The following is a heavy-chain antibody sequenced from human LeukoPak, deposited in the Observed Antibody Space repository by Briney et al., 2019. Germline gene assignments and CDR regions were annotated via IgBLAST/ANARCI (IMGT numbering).Heavy chain of an antibody. Sequence: PGGSLRLSCLASGFRFRDIAMHWVRQAPGRGLEWLAMISHDGSVNYYADSVRGRFTVSRDNSKSTLYLHMDGLRPDDTAVYFCARDRRSLGGTFLEKWGQGTLVTVSA. D-gene: IGHD3-16*01. J-gene: IGHJ4*02. CDR2: ISHDGSVN. CDR3: ARDRRSLGGTFLEK. V-gene: IGHV3-30*04. CDR1: GFRFRDIA.